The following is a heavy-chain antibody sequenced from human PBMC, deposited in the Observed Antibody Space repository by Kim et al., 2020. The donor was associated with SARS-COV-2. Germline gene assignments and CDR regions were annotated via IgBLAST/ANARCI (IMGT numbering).Heavy chain of an antibody. CDR3: AALCSSTSCYILYFDY. J-gene: IGHJ4*02. CDR2: ISYDGSNK. Sequence: GGSLRLSCAASGFTFSSYGMHWVRQAPGKGLEWVAVISYDGSNKYYADCVKGRFTISRDNSKNTLYLQMNSLRAEDTAVYYCAALCSSTSCYILYFDYWGQGTLVTVSS. D-gene: IGHD2-2*02. CDR1: GFTFSSYG. V-gene: IGHV3-30*03.